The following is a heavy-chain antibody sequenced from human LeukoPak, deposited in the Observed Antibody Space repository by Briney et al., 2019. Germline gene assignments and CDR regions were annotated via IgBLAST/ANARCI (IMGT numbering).Heavy chain of an antibody. J-gene: IGHJ6*02. Sequence: GRSLRLSCVASGFTFSSYAMHWVRQAPGKGLEWVAVMSYDGSNKYYADSVKGRFTVSRDNSKNTLYLQMNSLRAEDTAVYYCARDWSSKYPYYYGMDVWGQGTTVTVSS. CDR2: MSYDGSNK. D-gene: IGHD4-11*01. CDR3: ARDWSSKYPYYYGMDV. V-gene: IGHV3-30-3*01. CDR1: GFTFSSYA.